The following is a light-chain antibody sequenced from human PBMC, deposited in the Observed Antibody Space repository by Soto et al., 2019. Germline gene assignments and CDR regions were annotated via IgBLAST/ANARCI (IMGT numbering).Light chain of an antibody. Sequence: EIVLTQSPGTLSFSPGERATLSCRASQSVSSSFLAWYQQRPGQAPRLLIYAASNTAPGIPDRFSGSGSGTDFTLTISKLEAEDFAVYYCQEYGMSRTFGQGTKVESK. J-gene: IGKJ1*01. V-gene: IGKV3-20*01. CDR2: AAS. CDR1: QSVSSSF. CDR3: QEYGMSRT.